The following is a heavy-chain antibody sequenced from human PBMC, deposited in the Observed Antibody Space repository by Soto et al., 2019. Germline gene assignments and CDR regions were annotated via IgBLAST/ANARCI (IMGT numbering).Heavy chain of an antibody. J-gene: IGHJ3*02. CDR3: ARTRVGAKSAFDI. CDR1: GFTFSSYS. V-gene: IGHV3-21*01. D-gene: IGHD1-26*01. Sequence: GGSLRLSCAASGFTFSSYSMNWVRQAPGKGLEWVSSISSSSSYIYYADSVKGRFTISRDNAKNSLYLQMNSLRAEDTAVYYCARTRVGAKSAFDIWGQGTMVTV. CDR2: ISSSSSYI.